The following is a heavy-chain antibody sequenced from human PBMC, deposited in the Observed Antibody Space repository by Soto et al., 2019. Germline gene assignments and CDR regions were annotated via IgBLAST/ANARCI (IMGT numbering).Heavy chain of an antibody. CDR2: ISYDGSNK. CDR1: GFTFSSYG. J-gene: IGHJ6*02. CDR3: AKEGLQFPLLRHYYYYGTDV. Sequence: GGSLRLSCAASGFTFSSYGMHWVRQAPGKGLEWVAVISYDGSNKYYADSVKGRFTISRDNSKNTLYLQMNSLRAEDTAVYYCAKEGLQFPLLRHYYYYGTDVWGPETKVTVSS. V-gene: IGHV3-30*18. D-gene: IGHD2-15*01.